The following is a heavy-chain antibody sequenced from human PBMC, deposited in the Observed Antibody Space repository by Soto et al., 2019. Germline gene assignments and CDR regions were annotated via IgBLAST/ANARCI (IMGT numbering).Heavy chain of an antibody. V-gene: IGHV3-48*03. Sequence: PGGSLRLSCEASGFTFSSFEMHWVRQAPGRGLESISDISSSGIRTRYADSVKGRFIISRDNAKNSLYLQMNSLRGEDTGIYYCARARVRSEWYAEALDIWGQGTRVTVSS. J-gene: IGHJ3*02. CDR3: ARARVRSEWYAEALDI. D-gene: IGHD3-10*01. CDR2: ISSSGIRT. CDR1: GFTFSSFE.